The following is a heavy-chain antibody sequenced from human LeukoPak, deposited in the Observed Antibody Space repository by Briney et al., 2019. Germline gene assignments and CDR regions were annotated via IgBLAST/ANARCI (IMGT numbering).Heavy chain of an antibody. Sequence: GGSLRLSCAASGFTFSSYWMHWVRQAPGKGLVWVSRINSDGSSTSYADSVKGRFTISRDNAKNTLYLQMNSLRAEDTAVYYCARDGSYSYGSGDFDYWGQGTLVTVSS. D-gene: IGHD3-10*01. V-gene: IGHV3-74*01. CDR1: GFTFSSYW. J-gene: IGHJ4*02. CDR3: ARDGSYSYGSGDFDY. CDR2: INSDGSST.